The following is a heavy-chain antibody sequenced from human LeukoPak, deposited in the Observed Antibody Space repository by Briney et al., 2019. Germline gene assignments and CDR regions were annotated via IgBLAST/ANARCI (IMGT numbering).Heavy chain of an antibody. J-gene: IGHJ3*02. Sequence: ASVKVSCKASGYTFTSYAMNWVRQAPGQGLEWMGWINPNSGGTNYAQKFQGRVTMTRDTSISTAYMELSRLRSDDTAVYYCAREKSYCSSTSCYNQDAFDIWGQGTMVTVSS. V-gene: IGHV1-2*02. CDR3: AREKSYCSSTSCYNQDAFDI. CDR2: INPNSGGT. CDR1: GYTFTSYA. D-gene: IGHD2-2*02.